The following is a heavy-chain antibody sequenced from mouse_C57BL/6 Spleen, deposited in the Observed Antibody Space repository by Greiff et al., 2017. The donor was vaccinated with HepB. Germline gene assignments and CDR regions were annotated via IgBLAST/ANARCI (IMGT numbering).Heavy chain of an antibody. D-gene: IGHD2-4*01. CDR3: ARHEWMGYDYDEVFDY. CDR2: FYPGSGSI. Sequence: QVQLKQSGAELVKPGASVKLSCKASGYTFTEYTIRWVKQRSGQGLEWIGWFYPGSGSIKYNEKFKDKATLTADKSSSTVYMELSRLTSEDSAVYFCARHEWMGYDYDEVFDYWGQGTTLTVSS. V-gene: IGHV1-62-2*01. CDR1: GYTFTEYT. J-gene: IGHJ2*01.